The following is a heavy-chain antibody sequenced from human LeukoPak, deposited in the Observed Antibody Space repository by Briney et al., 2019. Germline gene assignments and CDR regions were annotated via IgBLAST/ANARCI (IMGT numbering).Heavy chain of an antibody. CDR3: ARDGGWYRLDY. J-gene: IGHJ4*02. D-gene: IGHD6-19*01. CDR1: GFTFSSYS. V-gene: IGHV3-21*01. CDR2: ISSSSSYI. Sequence: GGSLRLSCAASGFTFSSYSMNWVRQAPGKGLEWVSSISSSSSYIYYADSVKGRFTISRDNAKNSLYPQMNSLRAEDTAVYYCARDGGWYRLDYWGQGTLVTVSS.